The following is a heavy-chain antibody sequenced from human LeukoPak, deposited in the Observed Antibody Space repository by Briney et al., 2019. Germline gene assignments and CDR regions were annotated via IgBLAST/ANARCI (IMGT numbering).Heavy chain of an antibody. Sequence: GGSLRLSCAASGFTFSSYSMNWVRQAPGKGLEWVSSISSSSSYIYYADSVKGRFTISRDNSKNTLYLQMNSLRAEDSAEYYCAKSLLTTATGTGRAFDIWGQGTMVTVSA. CDR3: AKSLLTTATGTGRAFDI. D-gene: IGHD1-1*01. V-gene: IGHV3-21*04. CDR1: GFTFSSYS. J-gene: IGHJ3*02. CDR2: ISSSSSYI.